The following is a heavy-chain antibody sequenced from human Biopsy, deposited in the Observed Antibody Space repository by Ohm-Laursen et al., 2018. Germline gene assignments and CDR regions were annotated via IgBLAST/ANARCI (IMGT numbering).Heavy chain of an antibody. J-gene: IGHJ2*01. CDR2: IYSSGGS. Sequence: GTLSLTCSVSGGSTNDYFWSWIRQPAGETLEWIGRIYSSGGSSYNPSLKSRISMSMDTSNNQFSLTLTSVTAADTAVYYCARTAGKAVAGRFLDLWGRGTLVTVSS. D-gene: IGHD6-19*01. V-gene: IGHV4-4*07. CDR1: GGSTNDYF. CDR3: ARTAGKAVAGRFLDL.